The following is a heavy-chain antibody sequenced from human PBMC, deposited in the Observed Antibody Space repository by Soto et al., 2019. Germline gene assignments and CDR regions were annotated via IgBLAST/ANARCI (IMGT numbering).Heavy chain of an antibody. CDR3: ARVQQLEKRPYYFDY. D-gene: IGHD6-13*01. CDR1: GGSFSGYY. V-gene: IGHV4-34*01. CDR2: INHSGST. Sequence: KASETLSLTCAVYGGSFSGYYWSWIRQPPGKGLEWIGEINHSGSTNYNPSLKSRVTISVDTSKNQFSLKLSSVTAADTAVYYCARVQQLEKRPYYFDYWGQGTLVTVSS. J-gene: IGHJ4*02.